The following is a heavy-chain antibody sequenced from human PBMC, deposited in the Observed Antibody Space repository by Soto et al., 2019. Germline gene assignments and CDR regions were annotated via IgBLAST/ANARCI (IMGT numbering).Heavy chain of an antibody. V-gene: IGHV4-31*03. CDR2: IYYSGST. D-gene: IGHD6-13*01. J-gene: IGHJ4*02. CDR3: ARTTSWYGDDY. CDR1: GGSISSGGYY. Sequence: SETLSLTCTVSGGSISSGGYYSSWIRQHPGKGLEWIGYIYYSGSTYYNPSLKSRVTISVDTSKNQFSLKLSSVTAADTAVYYCARTTSWYGDDYWGQGTLVTVSS.